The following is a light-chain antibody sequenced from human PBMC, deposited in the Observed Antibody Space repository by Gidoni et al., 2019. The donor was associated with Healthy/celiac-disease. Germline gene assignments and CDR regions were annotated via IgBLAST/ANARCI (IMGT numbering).Light chain of an antibody. CDR3: QQYYSYSWT. CDR2: AAS. V-gene: IGKV1-8*01. J-gene: IGKJ1*01. CDR1: QGISSY. Sequence: AIRMTQSPSSFSASTGDRVTITCRASQGISSYLAWYQQKPGKAPKLLIYAASTFQSGVPSKFSGSGSGTDFTLTISCLQSEDFATYYWQQYYSYSWTFGQGTKVEIK.